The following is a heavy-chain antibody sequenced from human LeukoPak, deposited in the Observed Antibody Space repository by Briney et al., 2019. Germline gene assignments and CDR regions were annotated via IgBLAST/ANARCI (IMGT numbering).Heavy chain of an antibody. CDR3: ARADYGGDDAFDI. CDR1: GYTFTCYY. J-gene: IGHJ3*02. CDR2: INPNSGGT. Sequence: ASVKVSCKASGYTFTCYYMHWVRQAPGQGLEWMGWINPNSGGTNYAQKFQGRVTMTRDTSISTAYMELSRLRSDDTAVYYCARADYGGDDAFDIWGQGTMVTVSS. V-gene: IGHV1-2*02. D-gene: IGHD4-23*01.